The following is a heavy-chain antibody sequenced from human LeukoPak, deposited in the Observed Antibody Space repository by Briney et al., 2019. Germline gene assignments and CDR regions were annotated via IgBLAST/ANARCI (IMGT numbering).Heavy chain of an antibody. CDR3: ARYRDPYYYDSSGYGSYYYYYMDV. J-gene: IGHJ6*03. CDR2: ISSSGTTI. Sequence: PGGSLRLSCAASGFTFSDYYMSWIRQAPGKGLEWVSYISSSGTTIYYADSVQGRFTISRDNAKNSLYLQMNSLRAEDTAVYYCARYRDPYYYDSSGYGSYYYYYMDVWGKGTTVTISS. CDR1: GFTFSDYY. V-gene: IGHV3-11*01. D-gene: IGHD3-22*01.